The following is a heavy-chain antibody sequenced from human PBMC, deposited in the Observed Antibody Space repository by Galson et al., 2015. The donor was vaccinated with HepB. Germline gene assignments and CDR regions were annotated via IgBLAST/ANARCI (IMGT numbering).Heavy chain of an antibody. D-gene: IGHD6-6*01. CDR1: GGTFSSYA. CDR2: IIPIFGTA. V-gene: IGHV1-69*13. Sequence: SVKVSCKASGGTFSSYAISWVRQAPGQGLEWMGGIIPIFGTANYAQKFQGRVTITADESTSTAYMELSSLRSEDTAVYYCARGVGSSSPYWYFDLWGRGTLVTVSS. J-gene: IGHJ2*01. CDR3: ARGVGSSSPYWYFDL.